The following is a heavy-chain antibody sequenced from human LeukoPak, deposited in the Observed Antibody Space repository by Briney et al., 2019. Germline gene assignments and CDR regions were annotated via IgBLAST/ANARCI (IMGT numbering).Heavy chain of an antibody. CDR1: GFTFSSYG. V-gene: IGHV3-30*18. D-gene: IGHD3-10*01. Sequence: GRSLRLSCAASGFTFSSYGMHWVRQAPGKGLEWVAVISYDGSNKYYADSVKGRFTISRYNSKNTLYLQMTSLRAEDTAVYYCAKDSGYWGQGTLVTVSS. CDR2: ISYDGSNK. CDR3: AKDSGY. J-gene: IGHJ4*02.